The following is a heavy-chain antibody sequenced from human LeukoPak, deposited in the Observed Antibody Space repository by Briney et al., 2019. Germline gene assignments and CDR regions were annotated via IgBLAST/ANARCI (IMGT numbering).Heavy chain of an antibody. V-gene: IGHV4-4*07. J-gene: IGHJ4*02. Sequence: ASETLSLTCTVSGDSISNYYWSWMRQPAGKGLEWIGRIYTSGSTNYNPSLKSRVTMSVDTSKNQFSLKLSSVTAADTAVYYCARVSLVRGAPDYYFDYWGQGTLVTVSS. CDR1: GDSISNYY. CDR2: IYTSGST. CDR3: ARVSLVRGAPDYYFDY. D-gene: IGHD3-10*01.